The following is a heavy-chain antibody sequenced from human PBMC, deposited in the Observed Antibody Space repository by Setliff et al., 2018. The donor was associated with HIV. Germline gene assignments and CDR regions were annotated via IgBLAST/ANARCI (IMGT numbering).Heavy chain of an antibody. V-gene: IGHV4-61*02. CDR2: IYTSGP. J-gene: IGHJ4*02. D-gene: IGHD2-2*01. CDR1: GDSISSGSNY. CDR3: ARRAYCSSTTCFDN. Sequence: ASETLSLTCTVSGDSISSGSNYWSWIRQPAGKGLEWIGRIYTSGPRYNPSLENRVTISVDTSKSQFFLMLSSVTAADTAVYYCARRAYCSSTTCFDNWGQGTLVTVSS.